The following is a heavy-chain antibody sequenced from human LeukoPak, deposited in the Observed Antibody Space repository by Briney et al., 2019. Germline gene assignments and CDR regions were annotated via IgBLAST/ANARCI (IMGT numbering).Heavy chain of an antibody. CDR1: GFTFSSYS. J-gene: IGHJ3*02. CDR2: ISSSSSYI. CDR3: ARDSGVSSSWYHAFDI. V-gene: IGHV3-21*04. D-gene: IGHD6-13*01. Sequence: GGSLRLSCAASGFTFSSYSMNWVRQAPGKGLEWVSSISSSSSYIYYADSVKGRFTISRDNAKNTLYLQMNSLRAEDTAVYYCARDSGVSSSWYHAFDIWGQGTMVTVSS.